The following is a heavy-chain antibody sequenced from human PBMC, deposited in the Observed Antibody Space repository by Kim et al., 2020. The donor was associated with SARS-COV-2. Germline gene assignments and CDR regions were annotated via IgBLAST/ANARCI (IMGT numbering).Heavy chain of an antibody. D-gene: IGHD3-10*01. V-gene: IGHV4-31*03. CDR2: ISSIGNT. CDR3: ARGSGSRLTLYRVAV. J-gene: IGHJ6*01. CDR1: GGSVSSSGSY. Sequence: SETLSLTCSVSGGSVSSSGSYWGWIRQRPGEGLEWIGYISSIGNTYYNPSLKSRVTMSVDMSENQFSLKLSSVTAADTAGDYCARGSGSRLTLYRVAVWG.